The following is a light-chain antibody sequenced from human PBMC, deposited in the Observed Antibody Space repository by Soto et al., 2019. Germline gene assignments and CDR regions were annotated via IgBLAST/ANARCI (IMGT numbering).Light chain of an antibody. J-gene: IGKJ1*01. V-gene: IGKV3-15*01. CDR2: GAS. CDR1: QSVSST. Sequence: EIVMTQSPATVSVSPGERATLSCRPSQSVSSTLAWYQQKPGQAPRLLIYGASTRATGIPVRFSGSGSGTEFTLTISSLQSEDFAVYYCQQYNDWPRTFGKGTKV. CDR3: QQYNDWPRT.